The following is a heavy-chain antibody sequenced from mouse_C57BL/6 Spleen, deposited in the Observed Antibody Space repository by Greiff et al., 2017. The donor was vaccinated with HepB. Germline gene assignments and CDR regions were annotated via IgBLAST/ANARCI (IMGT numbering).Heavy chain of an antibody. D-gene: IGHD2-5*01. V-gene: IGHV1-82*01. J-gene: IGHJ4*01. CDR1: GYAFSSSW. CDR2: IYPGDGDT. CDR3: AREDYSNPYAMDY. Sequence: QVQLQQSGPELVKPGASVKISCKASGYAFSSSWMNWVKQRPGKGLEWLGRIYPGDGDTNYNGKFKGKATLTADKSSSTAYMQRSSLTSEDSAVYCCAREDYSNPYAMDYWGQGTSVTVSS.